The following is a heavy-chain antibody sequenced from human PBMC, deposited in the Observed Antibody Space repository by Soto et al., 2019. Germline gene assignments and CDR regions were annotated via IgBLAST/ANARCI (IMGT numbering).Heavy chain of an antibody. D-gene: IGHD6-19*01. J-gene: IGHJ6*02. V-gene: IGHV1-8*01. CDR2: MNPNSGNT. Sequence: QVQLVQSGAEVKKPGASVKVSCTFTSYDINWVRQATGQGLEWMGWMNPNSGNTRYAQKFQGRVTMTRNTSKFTAYMELSSLRSEVTAVYYCARGPGSSDRRFSYYYMDVWGQGTTVTVSS. CDR1: FTSYD. CDR3: ARGPGSSDRRFSYYYMDV.